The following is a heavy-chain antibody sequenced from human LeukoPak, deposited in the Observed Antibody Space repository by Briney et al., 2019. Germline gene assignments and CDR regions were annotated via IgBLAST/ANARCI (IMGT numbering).Heavy chain of an antibody. Sequence: GGSRRLSCTASGFTFGGYAMTWVRQAPGKGLGWVGFIRSKAYGGTTEYAASVKGRFTLSRDDSKSIAYLQINSLKTEDTAVYYCTRAIEGAFDIWGQGTMVTVSS. CDR1: GFTFGGYA. CDR3: TRAIEGAFDI. CDR2: IRSKAYGGTT. J-gene: IGHJ3*02. V-gene: IGHV3-49*04.